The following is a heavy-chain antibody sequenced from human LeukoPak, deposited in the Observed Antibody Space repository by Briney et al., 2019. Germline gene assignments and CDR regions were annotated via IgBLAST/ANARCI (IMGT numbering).Heavy chain of an antibody. D-gene: IGHD3-10*01. Sequence: ASVMVSCKASGFTFTGYYMHWVRQAPGQGLEWMGRINPNSGGTNYAQKFQGRVTMTRDTSISTAYMELSRLRSDDTAVYYCARWRFGGSDYYFDYWGQGTLVTVSS. CDR1: GFTFTGYY. CDR3: ARWRFGGSDYYFDY. V-gene: IGHV1-2*06. CDR2: INPNSGGT. J-gene: IGHJ4*02.